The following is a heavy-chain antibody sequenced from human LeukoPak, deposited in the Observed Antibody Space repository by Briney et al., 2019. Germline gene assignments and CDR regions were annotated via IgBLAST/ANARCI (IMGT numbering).Heavy chain of an antibody. J-gene: IGHJ6*03. CDR2: IKQEGSEK. CDR1: GFTFSRYW. Sequence: GGSLRLSCAASGFTFSRYWMSGVRQSPGKGLECVANIKQEGSEKYCVDSVKGRFTIYRANAEDSLYLQMNSVRAEDTAVYSCARGGIYIPPYYYYYMDVWGRGTTVTVSS. D-gene: IGHD3-16*01. CDR3: ARGGIYIPPYYYYYMDV. V-gene: IGHV3-7*01.